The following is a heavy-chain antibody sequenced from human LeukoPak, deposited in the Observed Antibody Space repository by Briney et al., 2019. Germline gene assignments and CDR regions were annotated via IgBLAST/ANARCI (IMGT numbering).Heavy chain of an antibody. V-gene: IGHV1-24*01. Sequence: ASVKVSCKVSGYTLTELSMHWVRQAPGKGLEWMGGFDPEDGETIYAQKFQGRVTMTEDTSTDTAYMELSSLRPEDTALYYCAKNLLRYNSGFQIDFWGQGTLVTVSS. CDR3: AKNLLRYNSGFQIDF. D-gene: IGHD3-22*01. CDR2: FDPEDGET. J-gene: IGHJ4*02. CDR1: GYTLTELS.